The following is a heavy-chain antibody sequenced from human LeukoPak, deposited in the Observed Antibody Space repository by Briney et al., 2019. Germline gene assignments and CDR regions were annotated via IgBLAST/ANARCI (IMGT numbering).Heavy chain of an antibody. CDR2: ISSSGSTI. CDR3: ARDRRGLWFGELLDY. J-gene: IGHJ4*02. Sequence: GGSLRLSCAASGFTFSDYYMSWIRQAPGKGLEWVSYISSSGSTIYYADSVKGRFTISKDNAKNSLYLQMNSLRAEDTAVYYCARDRRGLWFGELLDYWGQGTLVTVSS. D-gene: IGHD3-10*01. V-gene: IGHV3-11*01. CDR1: GFTFSDYY.